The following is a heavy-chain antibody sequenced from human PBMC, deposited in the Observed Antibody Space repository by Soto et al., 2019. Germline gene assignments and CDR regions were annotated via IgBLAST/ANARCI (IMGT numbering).Heavy chain of an antibody. CDR3: AREAVTFDY. Sequence: QVQLVESGGGVVQPGRSLRLSCAASGFTFSSYAMHWVRQAPGKGLEWMAVISYDGSNKYYADSVKGRFTISRDNSKNTLYLQMNSLRAEDTAVYYCAREAVTFDYWGQGTLVTVSS. CDR2: ISYDGSNK. CDR1: GFTFSSYA. V-gene: IGHV3-30-3*01. D-gene: IGHD4-17*01. J-gene: IGHJ4*02.